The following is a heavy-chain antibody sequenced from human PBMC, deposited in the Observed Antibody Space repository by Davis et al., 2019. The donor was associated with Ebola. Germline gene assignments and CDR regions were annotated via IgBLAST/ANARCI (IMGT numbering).Heavy chain of an antibody. J-gene: IGHJ3*02. CDR1: GFTFSSYG. V-gene: IGHV3-30*03. CDR3: TSSIDAFDI. CDR2: ISYDGSNK. Sequence: GESLKISCAASGFTFSSYGMHWVRQAPGKGLEWVAVISYDGSNKYYADSVKGRFTISRDDSKNTAYLQMNSLKTEDTAVYYCTSSIDAFDIWGQGTMVTVSS.